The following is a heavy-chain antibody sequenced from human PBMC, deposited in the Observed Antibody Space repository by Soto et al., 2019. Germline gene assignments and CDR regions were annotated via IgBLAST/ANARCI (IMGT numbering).Heavy chain of an antibody. CDR1: GFTFNRYN. Sequence: EVQLVESGGGLVKPGGSLRLSCAASGFTFNRYNMNWVRQAPGKGLEWVSSISSSSSYIFYADSEKGRFTISRDNAKNSLYLQMNSLRAEDTAVYYCAKDGYSSLGGWFDPWGQGTLVTVSS. J-gene: IGHJ5*02. D-gene: IGHD6-19*01. V-gene: IGHV3-21*04. CDR3: AKDGYSSLGGWFDP. CDR2: ISSSSSYI.